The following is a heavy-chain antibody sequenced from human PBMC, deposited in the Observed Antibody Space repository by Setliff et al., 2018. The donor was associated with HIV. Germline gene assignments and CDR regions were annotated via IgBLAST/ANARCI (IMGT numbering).Heavy chain of an antibody. CDR2: IYPGDSDT. CDR3: ASSKSPTTSDALDI. CDR1: GYSFTSYW. V-gene: IGHV5-51*01. D-gene: IGHD1-26*01. Sequence: LKISCKGSGYSFTSYWSGWVRQMPGKGLEWMGIIYPGDSDTRYSPSFQGQVTISADKSISTAYLQWSSLKASDTAMYYCASSKSPTTSDALDIWGQGTMVTVSS. J-gene: IGHJ3*02.